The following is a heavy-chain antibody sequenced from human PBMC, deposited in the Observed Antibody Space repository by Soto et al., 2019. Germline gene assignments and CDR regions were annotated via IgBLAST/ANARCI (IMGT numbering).Heavy chain of an antibody. V-gene: IGHV1-18*01. CDR3: ARDLRPSRGSGWPQGG. CDR1: GYTFTSYG. J-gene: IGHJ4*02. Sequence: ASVKVSCKASGYTFTSYGISWVRQAPGQGLEWMGWISAYNGNTNYAQKLHGRVTMTTDTSTSTAYMELRSLRSDDTAVYYCARDLRPSRGSGWPQGGWGQGTLVTVSS. CDR2: ISAYNGNT. D-gene: IGHD6-19*01.